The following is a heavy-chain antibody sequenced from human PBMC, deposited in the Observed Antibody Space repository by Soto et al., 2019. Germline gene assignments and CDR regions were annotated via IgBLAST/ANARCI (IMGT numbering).Heavy chain of an antibody. CDR2: MNPNSGNT. V-gene: IGHV1-8*01. J-gene: IGHJ6*03. Sequence: ASVKVSCKASGYTFTSYDINWVRQATGQGLEWMGWMNPNSGNTGYAQKFQGRVTMTRNTSISTAYMELSSLRSEDTAVYYCARGLGLNPFLVSIFGVVITYYYYYMDVWGKGTTVTVSS. D-gene: IGHD3-3*01. CDR1: GYTFTSYD. CDR3: ARGLGLNPFLVSIFGVVITYYYYYMDV.